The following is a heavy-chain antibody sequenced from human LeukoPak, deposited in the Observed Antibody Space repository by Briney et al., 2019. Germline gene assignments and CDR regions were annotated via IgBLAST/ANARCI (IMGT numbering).Heavy chain of an antibody. V-gene: IGHV3-23*01. CDR1: GFTFSSYA. CDR2: ISGSGGST. D-gene: IGHD4-17*01. Sequence: PGGSLRLSCAASGFTFSSYAMSWVRQAPGKGLEWVSAISGSGGSTYYADSVKGRFTISRDNSKNTLSLQMNSLRAEDTAVYYCAKSHEPSYGDYGELNWFDPWGQGTLVTVSS. J-gene: IGHJ5*02. CDR3: AKSHEPSYGDYGELNWFDP.